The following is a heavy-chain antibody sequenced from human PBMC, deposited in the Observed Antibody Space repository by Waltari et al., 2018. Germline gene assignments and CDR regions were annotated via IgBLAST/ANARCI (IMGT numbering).Heavy chain of an antibody. V-gene: IGHV1-3*01. CDR1: GYTVTSYA. J-gene: IGHJ3*02. CDR3: ARGEMAVAGTDVYAFDI. D-gene: IGHD6-19*01. Sequence: QVQLVQSGAEVKKPGASVKVSCKASGYTVTSYAMHWVRQAPGQRREWMGWINAGNGNTNYSQKFQCRVTITRDTSASTAYMELSSLRSEDTAVYYCARGEMAVAGTDVYAFDIWGQGTMVTVSS. CDR2: INAGNGNT.